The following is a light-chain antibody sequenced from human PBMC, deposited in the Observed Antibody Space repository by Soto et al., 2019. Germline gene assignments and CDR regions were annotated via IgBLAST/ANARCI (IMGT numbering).Light chain of an antibody. CDR2: ATS. Sequence: DTQMTQSPSSLSASVGDRISITCRASQTVSTYLNWYQQKPGKAPTLLISATSTLQSGVPSRFSGSGSGTEFTLTISRLEPEDFAVYYCQQYGSSPPRTFGQGTKVE. CDR3: QQYGSSPPRT. CDR1: QTVSTY. V-gene: IGKV1-39*01. J-gene: IGKJ1*01.